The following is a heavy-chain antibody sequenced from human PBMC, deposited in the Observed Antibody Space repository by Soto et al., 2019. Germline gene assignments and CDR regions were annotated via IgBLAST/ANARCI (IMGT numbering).Heavy chain of an antibody. J-gene: IGHJ4*02. D-gene: IGHD2-2*01. V-gene: IGHV4-39*01. Sequence: QLQLQESGPGLVKPSETLSLTCTVSGGSISSSSYYWGWIRQPPGKGLEWIGSIYYSGSTYYNPSLKSRVTISVDTSKNQCSLKLSSVTAADTAVYYCARREGGRYCSSTSCYSFDSFDYWGQGTLVTVSS. CDR2: IYYSGST. CDR1: GGSISSSSYY. CDR3: ARREGGRYCSSTSCYSFDSFDY.